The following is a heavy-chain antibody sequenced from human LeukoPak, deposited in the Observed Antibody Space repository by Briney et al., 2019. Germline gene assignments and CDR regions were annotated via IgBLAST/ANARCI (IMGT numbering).Heavy chain of an antibody. CDR2: IYSDNT. V-gene: IGHV3-53*01. CDR3: ARRAGAYSHPYDY. Sequence: GGSLRLSCTVSGFTVSSNSMSWVRQAPGKGLEWVTFIYSDNTHYSDSVKGRFTISRDNSKNTLYLQMNSLRAEDTAVYYCARRAGAYSHPYDYWGQGTLVTVSS. CDR1: GFTVSSNS. J-gene: IGHJ4*02. D-gene: IGHD4/OR15-4a*01.